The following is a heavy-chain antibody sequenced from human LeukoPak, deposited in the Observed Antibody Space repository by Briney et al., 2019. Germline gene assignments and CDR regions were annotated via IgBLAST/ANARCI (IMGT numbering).Heavy chain of an antibody. CDR3: ARGIDSSGTYSGWGFHLRY. V-gene: IGHV3-9*01. CDR2: IRWDRGTV. Sequence: VRQAPGXGLEWVSGIRWDRGTVGYAGSVKGRFTISRDNAKSSVYLQMNSLRAEDTALYYCARGIDSSGTYSGWGFHLRYWGQGTLVTVSS. D-gene: IGHD1-26*01. J-gene: IGHJ4*02.